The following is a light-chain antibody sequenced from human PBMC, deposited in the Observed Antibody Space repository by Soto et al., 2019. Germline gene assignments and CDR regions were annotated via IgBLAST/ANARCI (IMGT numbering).Light chain of an antibody. J-gene: IGKJ5*01. Sequence: EIVLAQSPGTLSFSPGESATLSCRASQSVSSSFLAWYQQKPGQAPRLLIYGASSRATGIPDRFSGSGSGTDFTLTISRLEPEDFAVYYCQQYGSSPLITFGQGTRLEIK. V-gene: IGKV3-20*01. CDR3: QQYGSSPLIT. CDR1: QSVSSSF. CDR2: GAS.